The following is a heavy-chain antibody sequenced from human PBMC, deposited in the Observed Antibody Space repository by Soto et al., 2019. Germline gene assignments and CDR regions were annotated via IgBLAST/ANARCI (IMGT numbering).Heavy chain of an antibody. J-gene: IGHJ4*02. CDR1: GGSVSIGSYY. V-gene: IGHV4-61*01. D-gene: IGHD3-3*01. CDR2: LYYSGST. CDR3: AGGQAFWTGYYRMPYYFDY. Sequence: SETLSLTCTVSGGSVSIGSYYWSWIRQPPGKGLEYIGYLYYSGSTNYNPSLKSRVTISVDTPKNQFSLKLTSVTAADTAIYYCAGGQAFWTGYYRMPYYFDYWGQGTLVTVSS.